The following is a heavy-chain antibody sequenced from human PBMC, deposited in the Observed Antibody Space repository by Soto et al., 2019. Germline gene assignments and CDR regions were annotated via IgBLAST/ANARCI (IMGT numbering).Heavy chain of an antibody. CDR1: GGSVSSGSYY. CDR2: IYYSGST. D-gene: IGHD5-12*01. J-gene: IGHJ4*02. V-gene: IGHV4-61*01. CDR3: AGGRDGYNSTGRFAY. Sequence: LSLTCTFSGGSVSSGSYYWSWIRQPPGKGLEWIGYIYYSGSTNYNPSLKSRVTISVDTSKNQFSLKLSSVTAADTAVYYCAGGRDGYNSTGRFAYWGQGTLVTVSS.